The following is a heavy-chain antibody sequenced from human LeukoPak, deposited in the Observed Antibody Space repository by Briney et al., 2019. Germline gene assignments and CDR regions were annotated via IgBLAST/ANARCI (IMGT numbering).Heavy chain of an antibody. CDR2: IYYSGST. CDR1: GGSISSYY. V-gene: IGHV4-59*01. J-gene: IGHJ5*02. CDR3: ARDVGSYYDILTGYYGRGWFDP. Sequence: SETLSLTCTVSGGSISSYYWSWIRQPPGKGLEWIGYIYYSGSTNYNPSLKSRVTISVDTSKNQFSLKLSSVTAADTAVYYCARDVGSYYDILTGYYGRGWFDPWGQGTLVTVSS. D-gene: IGHD3-9*01.